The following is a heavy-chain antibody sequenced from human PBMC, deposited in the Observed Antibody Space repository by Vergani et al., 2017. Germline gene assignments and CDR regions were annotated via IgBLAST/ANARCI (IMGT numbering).Heavy chain of an antibody. CDR1: GGSFSGYY. CDR2: INHSGST. D-gene: IGHD6-13*01. V-gene: IGHV4-34*01. CDR3: ARERQQLVKFGGFDP. J-gene: IGHJ5*02. Sequence: QVQLQQWGAGLLKPSETLSLTCAVYGGSFSGYYWSWIRQPPGKGLEWIGEINHSGSTNYNPSLKSRVTISVDTSKNQFSLKLSSVTAADTAVYYCARERQQLVKFGGFDPWGQGTLVTVSS.